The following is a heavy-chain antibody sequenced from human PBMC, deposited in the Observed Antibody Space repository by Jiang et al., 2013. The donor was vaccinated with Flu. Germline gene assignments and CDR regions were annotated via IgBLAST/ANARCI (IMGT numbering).Heavy chain of an antibody. V-gene: IGHV3-30-3*01. Sequence: VQLLESGGGVVQPGRSLRLSCAASGFTFSSYAMHWVRQAPGKGLEWVAVISYDGSNKYYADSVKGRFTISRDNSKNTLYLQMNSLRAEDTAVYYCATHYDFWSGYYSYGPITADFDY. CDR1: GFTFSSYA. J-gene: IGHJ4*01. CDR3: ATHYDFWSGYYSYGPITADFDY. D-gene: IGHD3-3*01. CDR2: ISYDGSNK.